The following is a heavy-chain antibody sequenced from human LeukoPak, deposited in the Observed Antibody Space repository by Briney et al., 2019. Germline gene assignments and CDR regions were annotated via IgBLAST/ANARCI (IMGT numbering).Heavy chain of an antibody. J-gene: IGHJ5*02. Sequence: SETLSITCTVSVGSINSSPYYWRCIRQPPGKGLEWIGSIYYSGTTHYSPSLESRVTLSVDTSKNQFSLKLASVTAADTAIYYCAKGAGGFSYYNWFDPWGQGTLVTVSS. D-gene: IGHD5-18*01. V-gene: IGHV4-39*07. CDR2: IYYSGTT. CDR3: AKGAGGFSYYNWFDP. CDR1: VGSINSSPYY.